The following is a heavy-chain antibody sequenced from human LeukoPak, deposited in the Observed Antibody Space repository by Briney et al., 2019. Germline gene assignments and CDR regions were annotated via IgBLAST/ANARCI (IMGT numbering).Heavy chain of an antibody. CDR3: AREPRVQWELLLSGWFDP. J-gene: IGHJ5*02. D-gene: IGHD1-26*01. CDR2: INHSGST. Sequence: PSETLSLTCAVYGGSFSGYYWSWIRQPPGKGLEWIGEINHSGSTNYNPSLKSRVTISVDTSKNQFSLKLSSVTAADTAVYYCAREPRVQWELLLSGWFDPWGQGTLVTVSS. CDR1: GGSFSGYY. V-gene: IGHV4-34*01.